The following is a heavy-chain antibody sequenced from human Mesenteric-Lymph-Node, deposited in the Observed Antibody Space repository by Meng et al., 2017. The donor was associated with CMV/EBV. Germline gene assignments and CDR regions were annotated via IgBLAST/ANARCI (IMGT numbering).Heavy chain of an antibody. CDR1: GFTFDTYS. J-gene: IGHJ6*02. D-gene: IGHD2-2*01. CDR2: ITSKSGYI. Sequence: GESLKISCAASGFTFDTYSMNWVRQAPGKGLEWVASITSKSGYIYYADSVRGRFTISRDNTKNSLYLQMNSLRAQDTAVYYCAREGQDIVVVPAAWGYYGMDVWGQETTVTVSS. V-gene: IGHV3-21*01. CDR3: AREGQDIVVVPAAWGYYGMDV.